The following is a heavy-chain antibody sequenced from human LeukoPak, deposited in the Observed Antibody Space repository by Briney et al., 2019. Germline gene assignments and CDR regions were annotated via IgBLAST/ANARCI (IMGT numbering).Heavy chain of an antibody. CDR2: ISGSGGST. CDR3: AKAQEDSGSGSYYSFFDY. CDR1: RFTFSRYG. V-gene: IGHV3-23*01. D-gene: IGHD3-10*01. Sequence: GGSLRLSCEASRFTFSRYGMSWVRQAPGKGLEWVSAISGSGGSTYYADSVKGRFTISRDNSKNTLYLQMNSLRAEDTAVYYCAKAQEDSGSGSYYSFFDYWGQGTLVTVSS. J-gene: IGHJ4*02.